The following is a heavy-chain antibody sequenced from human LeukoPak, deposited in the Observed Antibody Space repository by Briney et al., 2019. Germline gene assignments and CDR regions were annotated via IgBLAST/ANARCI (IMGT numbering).Heavy chain of an antibody. J-gene: IGHJ4*02. CDR2: INHSGST. V-gene: IGHV4-34*01. D-gene: IGHD3-10*01. CDR1: GGSFCGYY. CDR3: ARRPMVRGVFDY. Sequence: SETLSLTCAVYGGSFCGYYWSWIRQPPGKGLEWIGEINHSGSTNYNPSLKSRVTISVDTSKNQFSLKLSPVTAADTAVYYCARRPMVRGVFDYWGQGTLVTVSS.